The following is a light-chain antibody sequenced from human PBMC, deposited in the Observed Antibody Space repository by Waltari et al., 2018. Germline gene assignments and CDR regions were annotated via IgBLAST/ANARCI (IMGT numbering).Light chain of an antibody. CDR2: DAS. CDR1: QGISRW. V-gene: IGKV1-5*01. CDR3: QQLKSYPIT. Sequence: DIQMTQSPSTLSASVGDRVTITCRASQGISRWLAWYQQKPGKPPKVLIYDASSLESGVPSRFSGSGSETEFTLVISSLQPEDFATYYCQQLKSYPITFGGGTKVEIK. J-gene: IGKJ4*01.